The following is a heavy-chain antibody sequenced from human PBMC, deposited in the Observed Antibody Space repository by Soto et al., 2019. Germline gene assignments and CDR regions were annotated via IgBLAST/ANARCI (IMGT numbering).Heavy chain of an antibody. J-gene: IGHJ4*02. CDR1: GGSISSSSYY. CDR3: ASNGNDIVVVVAAIDY. CDR2: IYYSGST. V-gene: IGHV4-39*01. Sequence: QLQLQESGPGLVKPSETLSLTCTVSGGSISSSSYYWGWIRQPPGKGLEWIGSIYYSGSTYYNPSLKTRVTISVDTSMTQFSLKLSSVTAADAAVYYCASNGNDIVVVVAAIDYWGQGTLVTVSS. D-gene: IGHD2-15*01.